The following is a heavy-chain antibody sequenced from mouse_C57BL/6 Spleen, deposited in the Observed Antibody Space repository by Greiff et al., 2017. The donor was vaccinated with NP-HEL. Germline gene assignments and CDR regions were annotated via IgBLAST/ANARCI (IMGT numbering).Heavy chain of an antibody. Sequence: QVQLQQSGAELVKPGASVKMSCKASGYTFTSYWITWVKQRPGQGLEWIGDIYPGSGSTNYNEKFKSKATLTVDTSSSTAYMQRSSLTSEDSAVYYCARKGNYSPLYDMDYWGQGTSVTVSS. CDR2: IYPGSGST. CDR1: GYTFTSYW. J-gene: IGHJ4*01. V-gene: IGHV1-55*01. CDR3: ARKGNYSPLYDMDY. D-gene: IGHD2-12*01.